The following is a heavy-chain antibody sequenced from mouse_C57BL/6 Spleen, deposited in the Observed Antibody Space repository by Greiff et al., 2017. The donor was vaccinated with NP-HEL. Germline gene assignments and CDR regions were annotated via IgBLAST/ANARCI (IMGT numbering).Heavy chain of an antibody. CDR1: GFSLTSYG. J-gene: IGHJ1*03. V-gene: IGHV2-6*01. CDR3: ARDSNGYFDV. CDR2: IWGVGST. Sequence: QVQLKESGPGLVAPSQSLSITCTVSGFSLTSYGVDWVRQSPGKGLEWLGVIWGVGSTNYNSALKSRRSISKDNSKSQVFLKMNSLQTDDTAMYYCARDSNGYFDVWGTGTTVTVSS. D-gene: IGHD2-5*01.